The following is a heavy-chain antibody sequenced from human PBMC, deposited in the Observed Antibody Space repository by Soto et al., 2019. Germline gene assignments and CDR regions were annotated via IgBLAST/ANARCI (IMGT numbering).Heavy chain of an antibody. CDR1: SASVGSVSHN. CDR3: ARELGKSGMDV. D-gene: IGHD7-27*01. V-gene: IGHV4-61*01. CDR2: ISSSGGT. J-gene: IGHJ6*02. Sequence: SVTISLNCFGTSASVGSVSHNSTLIRQLPGKGLVWIGYISSSGGTNYGPSLKSRDTISLDTSKNQFSLILSSVTAADTAVYYCARELGKSGMDVCGQGTTVTVS.